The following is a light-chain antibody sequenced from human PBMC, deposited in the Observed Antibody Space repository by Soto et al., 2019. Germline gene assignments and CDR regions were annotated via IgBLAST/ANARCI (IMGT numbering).Light chain of an antibody. CDR1: SSDVGGYNS. J-gene: IGLJ1*01. CDR3: NSYKKTGAYV. Sequence: QSVLTQPASVSGSPGQSITISCTGTSSDVGGYNSVSWYQQHPGKAPKLMIYEVNNRPSGVSNRFSASKAANTASLTISGLQAEDEADYYCNSYKKTGAYVFGTGTKVTVL. V-gene: IGLV2-14*01. CDR2: EVN.